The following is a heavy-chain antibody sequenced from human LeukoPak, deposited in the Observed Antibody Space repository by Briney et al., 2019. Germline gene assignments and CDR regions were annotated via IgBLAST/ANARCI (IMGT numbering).Heavy chain of an antibody. D-gene: IGHD3-22*01. Sequence: SETLSLTCTVSGGSISSYYWSWIRQPPGKGLEWIGYIYYSGSTYYNPSLKSRVTISVDTSKNQFSLKLSSVTAADTAVYYCARERRYYYDSSGYYRYWGQGTLVTVSS. CDR3: ARERRYYYDSSGYYRY. V-gene: IGHV4-59*12. J-gene: IGHJ4*02. CDR1: GGSISSYY. CDR2: IYYSGST.